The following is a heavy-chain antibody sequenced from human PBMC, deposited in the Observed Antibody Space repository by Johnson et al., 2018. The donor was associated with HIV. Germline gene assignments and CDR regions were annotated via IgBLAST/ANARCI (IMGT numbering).Heavy chain of an antibody. V-gene: IGHV3-66*01. CDR3: AKDPYSGSPIDI. CDR2: IYSGGSP. Sequence: VQLVESGGGLVQPGGSLRLSCAASGFTVSSNYMSWVRQAPGKGLEWVSVIYSGGSPYYADSVKGRFTISRDNAKNSLYLQMNSLRVEDTAVYYCAKDPYSGSPIDIWGQGTMVTVSS. J-gene: IGHJ3*02. CDR1: GFTVSSNY. D-gene: IGHD1-26*01.